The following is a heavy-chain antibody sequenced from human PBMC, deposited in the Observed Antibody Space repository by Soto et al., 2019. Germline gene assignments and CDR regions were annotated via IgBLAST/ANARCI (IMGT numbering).Heavy chain of an antibody. CDR3: ASRDPGTSVDY. CDR2: IYRTGST. D-gene: IGHD1-7*01. V-gene: IGHV4-4*02. J-gene: IGHJ4*02. CDR1: GGSFTSNNW. Sequence: PSETLSLTCAVSGGSFTSNNWWTWVRQPPGQGLEWIGEIYRTGSTNYNPSLKSRVTISLDKCVSQFALEVTSRAAADTAVYYCASRDPGTSVDYWGQGTLVTVSS.